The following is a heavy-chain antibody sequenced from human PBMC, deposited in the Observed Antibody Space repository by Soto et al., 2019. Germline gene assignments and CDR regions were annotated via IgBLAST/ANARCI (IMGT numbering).Heavy chain of an antibody. CDR2: AYYSGDT. V-gene: IGHV4-59*01. CDR1: GGSISRYY. CDR3: ARDRSTYGGGGTGEVKENWFDP. J-gene: IGHJ5*02. D-gene: IGHD2-8*01. Sequence: SETLSLTCSVSGGSISRYYWSWIRQPPGKGLEWIGYAYYSGDTGYNPSLQSRVTMAVDTSKNQVSLKLTSVTAADTAVYYCARDRSTYGGGGTGEVKENWFDPWGQVALVTVSS.